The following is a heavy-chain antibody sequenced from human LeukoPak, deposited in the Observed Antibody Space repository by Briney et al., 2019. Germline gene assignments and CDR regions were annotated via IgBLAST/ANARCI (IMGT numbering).Heavy chain of an antibody. CDR1: GYTSTKYG. D-gene: IGHD3-22*01. V-gene: IGHV1-18*01. CDR2: ISVYDGNT. J-gene: IGHJ4*02. Sequence: EASVKVSCKTSGYTSTKYGISWVRQAPGQGPEWMGWISVYDGNTNYAQKLQDRLTLTTDTSTDTAHMELRSLRSDDTAVSYCVRARGDRSGYYRYWGQGTLVTVSS. CDR3: VRARGDRSGYYRY.